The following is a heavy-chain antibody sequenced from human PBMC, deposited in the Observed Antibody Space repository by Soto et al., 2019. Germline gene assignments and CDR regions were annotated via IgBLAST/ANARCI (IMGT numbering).Heavy chain of an antibody. CDR3: AIGYCSGGSCYLDY. CDR1: GGSFSGYY. CDR2: INRSGST. Sequence: SETLSLTCAVYGGSFSGYYWSWVRQPPGKGLEWIGEINRSGSTNYNPSLKSRVTISVDTSKNQFSLKLSSVTAADTAVYYCAIGYCSGGSCYLDYWGQGTLVTVSS. J-gene: IGHJ4*02. V-gene: IGHV4-34*01. D-gene: IGHD2-15*01.